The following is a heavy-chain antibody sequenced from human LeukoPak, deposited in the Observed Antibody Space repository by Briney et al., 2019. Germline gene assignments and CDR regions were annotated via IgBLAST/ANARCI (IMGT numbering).Heavy chain of an antibody. CDR3: AKDLPRYYYGSGSIY. Sequence: GGSLRLSCTASGFTFSGYSMNWIRQAPGKGLEWVSSFGTRSTSVYHAGSVKGRFTISRDNSKNTLYLQMNSLRAEDTAVYYCAKDLPRYYYGSGSIYWGQGTLVTVSS. D-gene: IGHD3-10*01. V-gene: IGHV3-21*04. CDR1: GFTFSGYS. J-gene: IGHJ4*02. CDR2: FGTRSTSV.